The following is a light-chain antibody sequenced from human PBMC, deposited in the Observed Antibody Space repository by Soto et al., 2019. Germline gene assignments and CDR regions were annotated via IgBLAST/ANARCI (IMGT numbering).Light chain of an antibody. CDR2: WAS. Sequence: DIVMTQSPYSLAVFLGERATISCKSSQRLLYTSNNKNYLIWYQQKPGQPPKMLIYWASTRESGVPVRFSGSGSGTDFTLTISTRQAEDVEIYYCQQYHSSPQTFGQGTKVEIK. CDR1: QRLLYTSNNKNY. CDR3: QQYHSSPQT. V-gene: IGKV4-1*01. J-gene: IGKJ1*01.